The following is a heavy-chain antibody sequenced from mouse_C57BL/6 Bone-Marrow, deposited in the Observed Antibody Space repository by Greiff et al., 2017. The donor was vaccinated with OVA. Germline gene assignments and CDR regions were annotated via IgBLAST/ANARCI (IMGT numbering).Heavy chain of an antibody. CDR3: ARPPYYDYDGFAY. V-gene: IGHV5-17*01. Sequence: EVKLVESGGGLVKPGGSLKLSCAASGFTFSDYGMHWVRQAPEKGLEWVAYISSGSSTIYYAATVKGRFTIPRDTAKNTLFLQMTSLRSEDTAMYYCARPPYYDYDGFAYWGQGTLVTVSA. CDR1: GFTFSDYG. CDR2: ISSGSSTI. D-gene: IGHD2-4*01. J-gene: IGHJ3*01.